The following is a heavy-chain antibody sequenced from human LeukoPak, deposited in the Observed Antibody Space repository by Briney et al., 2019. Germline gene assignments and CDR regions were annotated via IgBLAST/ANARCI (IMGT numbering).Heavy chain of an antibody. CDR1: GFTFSSYT. Sequence: GGSLRLSCAASGFTFSSYTMSWVRQAPGKGLEWVSAINTGDGTTYADSVKGRFTISRDNSKNTLYLQMNSLRAEDTAVYYCAKEVSPRDYYDSSGPVDYWGQGTLVTVSS. CDR2: INTGDGT. CDR3: AKEVSPRDYYDSSGPVDY. J-gene: IGHJ4*02. V-gene: IGHV3-23*01. D-gene: IGHD3-22*01.